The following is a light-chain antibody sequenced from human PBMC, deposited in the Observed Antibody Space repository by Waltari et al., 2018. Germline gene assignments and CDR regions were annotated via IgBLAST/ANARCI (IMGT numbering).Light chain of an antibody. CDR2: NTN. J-gene: IGLJ3*02. CDR1: SGSVSTSSY. CDR3: ALYMGYGIMM. V-gene: IGLV8-61*01. Sequence: QTVVTQEPSFSVSPGGTVTLTCGLCSGSVSTSSYPSWYQQTPGQAPRTIIYNTNIRSSGVPDRFSGSILGNKAALTIAGAQSDDESDYYCALYMGYGIMMFGGGTRLTVL.